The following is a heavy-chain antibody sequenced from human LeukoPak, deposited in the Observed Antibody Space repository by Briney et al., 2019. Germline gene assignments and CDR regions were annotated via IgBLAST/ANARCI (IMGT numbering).Heavy chain of an antibody. J-gene: IGHJ6*02. Sequence: GGSLRLSCAASGFTVSSNYMSWVRQAPGKGLEWVSVIYSGGSTYYIDSVKGRFTISRDNSKNTLYLQMNSLTAEGTAVYYCARAGCSGDSCYYYYGMDVWGQGTTVTVSS. CDR2: IYSGGST. D-gene: IGHD2-15*01. V-gene: IGHV3-66*01. CDR1: GFTVSSNY. CDR3: ARAGCSGDSCYYYYGMDV.